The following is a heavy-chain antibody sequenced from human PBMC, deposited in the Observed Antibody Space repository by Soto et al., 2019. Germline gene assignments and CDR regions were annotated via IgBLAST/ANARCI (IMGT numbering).Heavy chain of an antibody. V-gene: IGHV4-34*01. CDR3: ARGRYNWNY. D-gene: IGHD1-20*01. CDR2: INHSGST. J-gene: IGHJ4*02. Sequence: PSETLSLTCAVYGGSFSDYYWSWIRQPPGKGLEWTGEINHSGSTNYNPSLKSRVTISVDTSKNQFSLKLSSVTAADTAVYYCARGRYNWNYWGQGTLVTVSS. CDR1: GGSFSDYY.